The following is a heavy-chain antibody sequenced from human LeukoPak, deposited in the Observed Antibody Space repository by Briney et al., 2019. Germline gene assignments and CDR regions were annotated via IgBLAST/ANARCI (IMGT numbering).Heavy chain of an antibody. J-gene: IGHJ3*02. CDR2: IYAGDSDT. Sequence: GESLKISGPGFGYLFTTYWIGWVRQLPGKALEWMGIIYAGDSDTRYSPSFQGQVTISADKSISTAYLQWSSLKASDTAMYYCARRGRGDAFDIWGQGTMVTVSS. V-gene: IGHV5-51*01. D-gene: IGHD3-10*01. CDR3: ARRGRGDAFDI. CDR1: GYLFTTYW.